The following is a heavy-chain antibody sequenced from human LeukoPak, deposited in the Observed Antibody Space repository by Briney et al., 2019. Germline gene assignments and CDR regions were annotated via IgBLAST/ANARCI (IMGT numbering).Heavy chain of an antibody. V-gene: IGHV1-69*04. CDR2: IIPMFGIP. Sequence: SVKVSCKAPGDTFSSYAITWVQQTPGQGLEWMGRIIPMFGIPNFAQEFQGRVTITADKSTSTAYMELSSLRSEDTGVYYCARFLNVTGYSTTSPGDLWGQGTLVTVSS. D-gene: IGHD1-1*01. CDR3: ARFLNVTGYSTTSPGDL. CDR1: GDTFSSYA. J-gene: IGHJ4*02.